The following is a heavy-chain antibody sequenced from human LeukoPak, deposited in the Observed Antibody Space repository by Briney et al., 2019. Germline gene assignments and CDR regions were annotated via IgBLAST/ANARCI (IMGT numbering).Heavy chain of an antibody. CDR1: GGSISSSSSY. CDR2: IYYSGSS. J-gene: IGHJ5*02. CDR3: ARPYIASSGEP. D-gene: IGHD6-13*01. Sequence: KSSETLSLTCTVTGGSISSSSSYCGWIRQPPGKGLEWIGSIYYSGSSYYNPSLKSRVTISVDTSKNQFSLKLSSVTAADTAVYYCARPYIASSGEPWGQGTLVTVSS. V-gene: IGHV4-39*01.